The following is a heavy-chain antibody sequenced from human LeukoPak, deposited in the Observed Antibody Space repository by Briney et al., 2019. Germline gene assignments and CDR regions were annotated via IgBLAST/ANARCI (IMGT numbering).Heavy chain of an antibody. Sequence: GGSLRLSCAASGFTFSSYGMHWVRQAPGKGLEWVAVISYDGSNKYYADSVKGRFTISRDNSKNTLYLQMNSLRAEDTAVYYCAKLRGYYDSSGYYYFDYWGQGTLVTVSS. CDR2: ISYDGSNK. J-gene: IGHJ4*02. CDR1: GFTFSSYG. V-gene: IGHV3-30*18. CDR3: AKLRGYYDSSGYYYFDY. D-gene: IGHD3-22*01.